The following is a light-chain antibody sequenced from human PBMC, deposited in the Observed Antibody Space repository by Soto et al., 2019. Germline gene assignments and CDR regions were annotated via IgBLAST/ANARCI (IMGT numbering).Light chain of an antibody. CDR1: QSISSY. J-gene: IGKJ4*01. V-gene: IGKV1-39*01. Sequence: DIQMTQSTSSLSASVGDRVTITCRASQSISSYLNWYQHKPGKAPKLLIYAASSLQSGVPSRFSGSGSGTDFTLTISSLQPEDFATYFCQQSYSTLGLTFGGGTKVEI. CDR3: QQSYSTLGLT. CDR2: AAS.